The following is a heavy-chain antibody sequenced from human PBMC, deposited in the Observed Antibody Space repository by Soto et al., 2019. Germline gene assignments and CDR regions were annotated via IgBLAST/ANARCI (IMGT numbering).Heavy chain of an antibody. V-gene: IGHV5-51*01. J-gene: IGHJ6*02. D-gene: IGHD3-10*01. CDR2: IYPGDSDT. CDR3: ARLTMVRGVITNYYYYGMDV. CDR1: GYSFTSYW. Sequence: PGESLKISCKGSGYSFTSYWIGWVRQMPGKGLEWMGIIYPGDSDTRYSPSFQGQVTISADKSISTAYLQWSSLKASDTAMYYCARLTMVRGVITNYYYYGMDVWGHGTTVTVS.